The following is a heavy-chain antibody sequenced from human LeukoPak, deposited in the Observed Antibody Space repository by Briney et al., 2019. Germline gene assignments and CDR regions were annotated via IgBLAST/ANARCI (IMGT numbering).Heavy chain of an antibody. CDR3: ARGVGFDY. CDR2: IIPIFGTA. Sequence: SVKVSCKASGYTFTGYYMHWVRQAPGQGLEWMGGIIPIFGTANYAQKFQGRVTITADESTSTAYMELSSLRSEDTAVYYCARGVGFDYWGQGTLVTVSS. J-gene: IGHJ4*02. V-gene: IGHV1-69*13. D-gene: IGHD2-15*01. CDR1: GYTFTGYY.